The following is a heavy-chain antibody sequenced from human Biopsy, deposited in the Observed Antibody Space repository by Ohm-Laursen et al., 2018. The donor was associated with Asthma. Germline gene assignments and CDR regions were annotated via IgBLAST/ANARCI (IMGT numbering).Heavy chain of an antibody. V-gene: IGHV3-30-3*01. J-gene: IGHJ4*02. CDR1: GSTFHNYV. Sequence: SLRLSCTASGSTFHNYVMHWVRQAPGKGLEWVAGIFFDGSNKYYADSVKGRFTISRDNSRDTLYLQVNSLRGDDTAVYYCARGKTWGRSYYFDYWGQGTLVTVSS. CDR2: IFFDGSNK. CDR3: ARGKTWGRSYYFDY. D-gene: IGHD6-6*01.